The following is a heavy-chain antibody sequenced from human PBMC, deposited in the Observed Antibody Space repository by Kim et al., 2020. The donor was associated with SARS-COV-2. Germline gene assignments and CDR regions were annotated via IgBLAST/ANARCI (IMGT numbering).Heavy chain of an antibody. J-gene: IGHJ6*02. V-gene: IGHV3-33*05. D-gene: IGHD3-10*01. Sequence: GGSLRLSCAASGFTFSSYGIHWVRQAPGMGLEWVAVISFDGSNKYYADSVKGRFTISRDNSKNTLYLEMNSLRADDTAMYYCGRMIFVRGITYYGMGVWRQGTTVTVSS. CDR3: GRMIFVRGITYYGMGV. CDR2: ISFDGSNK. CDR1: GFTFSSYG.